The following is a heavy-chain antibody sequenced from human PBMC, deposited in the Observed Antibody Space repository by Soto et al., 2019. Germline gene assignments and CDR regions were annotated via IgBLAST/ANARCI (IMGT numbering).Heavy chain of an antibody. J-gene: IGHJ4*02. Sequence: QVQLQESGPGLVKPSETLSLTCTVSGGSFKSGSYSWSWIRQPPGKGLECIGYVYHTGRTSYNPSLKRRVSISMDTSKNQFSLNLDSVTAADTAVYFCARDFAYFDSWGQGTLVTVSS. CDR3: ARDFAYFDS. CDR1: GGSFKSGSYS. V-gene: IGHV4-61*01. D-gene: IGHD3-3*01. CDR2: VYHTGRT.